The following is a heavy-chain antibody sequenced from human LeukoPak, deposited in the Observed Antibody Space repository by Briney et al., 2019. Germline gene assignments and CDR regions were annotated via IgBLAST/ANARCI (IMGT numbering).Heavy chain of an antibody. V-gene: IGHV3-48*01. CDR2: ISSSSSTI. Sequence: GGSLRLSCAASGFTFSSYSMNWVRQAPGKGLEWVSYISSSSSTIYYADPVKGRFTISRDNAKNSLYLQMNSLRAEDTAVYYCARPRCNWNDVFDYWGQGTLVTVSS. CDR1: GFTFSSYS. CDR3: ARPRCNWNDVFDY. J-gene: IGHJ4*02. D-gene: IGHD1-1*01.